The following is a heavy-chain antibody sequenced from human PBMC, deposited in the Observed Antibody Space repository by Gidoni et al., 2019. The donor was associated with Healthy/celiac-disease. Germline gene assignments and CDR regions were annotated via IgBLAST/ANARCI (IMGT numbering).Heavy chain of an antibody. Sequence: QVQLVQSGAEVKKPGASVKVSCKASGYPFTSYGISWVRQAPGQGLEWMGWISAYNGNTNYAQKLQGRVTMTTDTSTSTAYMELRSLRSDDTAVYYCARVNYGSGSYYLSYFQHWGQGTLVTVSS. CDR1: GYPFTSYG. CDR2: ISAYNGNT. J-gene: IGHJ1*01. CDR3: ARVNYGSGSYYLSYFQH. V-gene: IGHV1-18*01. D-gene: IGHD3-10*01.